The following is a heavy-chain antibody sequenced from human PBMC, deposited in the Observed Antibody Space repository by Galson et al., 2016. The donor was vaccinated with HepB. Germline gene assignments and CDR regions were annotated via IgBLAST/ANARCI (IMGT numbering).Heavy chain of an antibody. Sequence: SLRLSCAASGFTLRSYAMYWVRQAPGKGLEWVSAIDGGGEGTYYADSVKGRFTISRDNAKNSLFLQMNSLRVEDTAIYYCAREPYGDYFFDYWGQGALLTVSS. V-gene: IGHV3-23*01. D-gene: IGHD4-17*01. J-gene: IGHJ4*02. CDR3: AREPYGDYFFDY. CDR1: GFTLRSYA. CDR2: IDGGGEGT.